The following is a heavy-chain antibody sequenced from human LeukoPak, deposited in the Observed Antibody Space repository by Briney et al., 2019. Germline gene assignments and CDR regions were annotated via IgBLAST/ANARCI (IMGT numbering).Heavy chain of an antibody. V-gene: IGHV3-53*01. J-gene: IGHJ4*02. CDR1: GFTVSSNY. CDR3: AKVRDDWQLVLGWDY. D-gene: IGHD6-6*01. Sequence: PGGSLRLSCAASGFTVSSNYMSWVRQAPGKGLEWVSVIYSGGSTYYADSVKGRFTISRDNSKNTLYLQMNSLRAEDTAVYYCAKVRDDWQLVLGWDYWGQGTLVTVSS. CDR2: IYSGGST.